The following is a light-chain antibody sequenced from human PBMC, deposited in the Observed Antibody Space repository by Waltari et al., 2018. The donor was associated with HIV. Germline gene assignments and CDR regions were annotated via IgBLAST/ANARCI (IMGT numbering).Light chain of an antibody. J-gene: IGLJ3*02. V-gene: IGLV2-23*02. CDR3: CSYAGSDTLV. CDR2: EVK. CDR1: SSTAGPYNL. Sequence: QSALTQPASVSGSPGPSLTLSCTGTSSTAGPYNLLPWYHQHPGKAPKLLIYEVKRRPSGLSDRFSGSKSGNTAFLTVSGLQAEDEAIYYCCSYAGSDTLVFGGGTSLTIL.